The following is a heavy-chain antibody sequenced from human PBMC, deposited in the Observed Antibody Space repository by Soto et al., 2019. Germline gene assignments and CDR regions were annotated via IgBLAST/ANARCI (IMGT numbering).Heavy chain of an antibody. CDR1: GFTFSSYS. J-gene: IGHJ4*02. CDR3: AREEQQLGYFDY. D-gene: IGHD6-13*01. Sequence: EVQLVESGGGLVKPGGSLRLSCAASGFTFSSYSMNWVRQAPGKGLEWVSSISSSSSYIYYADSVKGRFTISRDNAKNSRYLQRNSLRAEDTAVYYCAREEQQLGYFDYWGQGTLVTVSS. CDR2: ISSSSSYI. V-gene: IGHV3-21*01.